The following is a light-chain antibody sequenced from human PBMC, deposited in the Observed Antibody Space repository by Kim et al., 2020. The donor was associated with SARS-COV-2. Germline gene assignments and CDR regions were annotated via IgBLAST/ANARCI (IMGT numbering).Light chain of an antibody. CDR1: RSNIGGNT. V-gene: IGLV1-44*01. J-gene: IGLJ2*01. Sequence: GRRVTISWTGSRSNIGGNTVTWYQQLPGTAPKVLIYRNDERPSGVPDRFSGSKSGTSASLAISGLQSEDEADYHCASWDDSLKGVVFGGGTQLTVL. CDR2: RND. CDR3: ASWDDSLKGVV.